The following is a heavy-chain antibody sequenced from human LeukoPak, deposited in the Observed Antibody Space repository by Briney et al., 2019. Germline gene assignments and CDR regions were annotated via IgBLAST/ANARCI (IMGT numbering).Heavy chain of an antibody. V-gene: IGHV3-30-3*01. CDR2: ISYDGSNK. CDR3: AREVSGDYYYYYYGMDV. Sequence: GRSLRLSCAASGFTFSSYAMHWVRQAPGKGLEWVAVISYDGSNKYYADSVKGRFTISRDNSKNTLYLQMNSLRAEDTAVYYCAREVSGDYYYYYYGMDVWGQGTTVTVSS. J-gene: IGHJ6*02. D-gene: IGHD4-17*01. CDR1: GFTFSSYA.